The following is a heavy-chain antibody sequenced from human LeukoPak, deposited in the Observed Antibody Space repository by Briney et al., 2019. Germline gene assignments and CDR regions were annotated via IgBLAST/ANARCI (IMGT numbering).Heavy chain of an antibody. CDR2: ISDSGGST. D-gene: IGHD2-15*01. CDR1: GFPFSSYA. CDR3: VRGYSFGPYGMDV. V-gene: IGHV3-64D*09. J-gene: IGHJ6*02. Sequence: GGSLRLSCSASGFPFSSYAMHWVRQAPGKGPEYVSAISDSGGSTYYADSVKGRFTISRDNSKNTLYLQMSSLRAEDTAVYFCVRGYSFGPYGMDVWGQGTTVTVPS.